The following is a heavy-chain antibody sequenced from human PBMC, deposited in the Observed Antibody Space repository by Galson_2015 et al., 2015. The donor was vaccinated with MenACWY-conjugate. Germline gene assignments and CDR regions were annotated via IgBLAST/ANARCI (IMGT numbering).Heavy chain of an antibody. CDR3: ARGHYGMDV. Sequence: SLRLSCAASGFTFRYYWMTWVRQAPGKGLEWVASIKKDGGEKYYVDSVKGRFTISRDNAKNSLYLEMNSLRVEDTAVYSCARGHYGMDVWGQGTTVTASS. CDR1: GFTFRYYW. CDR2: IKKDGGEK. J-gene: IGHJ6*02. V-gene: IGHV3-7*03.